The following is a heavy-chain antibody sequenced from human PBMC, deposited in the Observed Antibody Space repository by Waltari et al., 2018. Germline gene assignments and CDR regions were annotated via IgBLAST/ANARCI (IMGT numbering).Heavy chain of an antibody. J-gene: IGHJ4*02. Sequence: EVQLVESGGGLVQPGGSLRLSCAASGFTFSSSSMNWVRQAPGKGLEWVSYISSSSSTIYYADSVKGRFTISRDNAKNSLYLQMNSLRAEDTAVYYCAPHVYSSGTGGDYWGQGTLVTVSS. CDR3: APHVYSSGTGGDY. V-gene: IGHV3-48*01. D-gene: IGHD6-19*01. CDR1: GFTFSSSS. CDR2: ISSSSSTI.